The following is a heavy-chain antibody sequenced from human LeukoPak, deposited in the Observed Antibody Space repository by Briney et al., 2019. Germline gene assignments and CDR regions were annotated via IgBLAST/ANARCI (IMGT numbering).Heavy chain of an antibody. D-gene: IGHD1-26*01. CDR1: GESIRSSTYY. CDR3: ATAGIVARRYFDY. J-gene: IGHJ4*02. Sequence: SETLSLTCTVSGESIRSSTYYWGWIRQPPGKGLEWIGSIHSSGSTYYNPSLKSRVTISVDTSKNQFSLKLSSVTAADTAVYYCATAGIVARRYFDYWGQGTLVTVSS. CDR2: IHSSGST. V-gene: IGHV4-39*07.